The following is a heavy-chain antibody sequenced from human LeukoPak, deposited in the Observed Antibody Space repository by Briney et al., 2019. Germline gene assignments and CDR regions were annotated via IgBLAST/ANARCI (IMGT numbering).Heavy chain of an antibody. CDR2: INPNSGGT. V-gene: IGHV1-2*02. D-gene: IGHD2-2*01. CDR1: GYTFTDNY. Sequence: ASVKVSCKTSGYTFTDNYIHWVRQAPGQGLEWMGWINPNSGGTSFSQKFKGRVTMTRDTSISTAYMELSRLRSDDTAMYFCVRGGTVVVVGMRGILYDYWGQGTLVTVSS. CDR3: VRGGTVVVVGMRGILYDY. J-gene: IGHJ4*02.